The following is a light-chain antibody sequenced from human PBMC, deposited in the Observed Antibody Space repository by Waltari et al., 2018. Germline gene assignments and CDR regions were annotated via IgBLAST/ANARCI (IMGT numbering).Light chain of an antibody. CDR3: QESFNSPLMFT. J-gene: IGKJ2*01. CDR1: QAISNF. Sequence: DIQMTQSPSSLSASVGDTVTITCRASQAISNFLNWYQQRPGKAPSLLIYAASSLQSGVPSRVSGSGSGTDFTLTISGLQPEDFATYYCQESFNSPLMFTFGQGTILEIK. CDR2: AAS. V-gene: IGKV1-39*01.